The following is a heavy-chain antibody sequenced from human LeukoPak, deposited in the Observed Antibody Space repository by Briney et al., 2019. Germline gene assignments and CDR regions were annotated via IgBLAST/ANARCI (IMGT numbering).Heavy chain of an antibody. V-gene: IGHV1-46*01. CDR3: ARGPPCGGDCYPFDY. J-gene: IGHJ4*02. CDR1: GYTFTSYY. Sequence: ASVTVSCKASGYTFTSYYMHWVRQAPGQGLEWMGIINPSGGSTSYAQKFQGRVTMTRDMSTSTVYMELSSLRSEDTAVYYCARGPPCGGDCYPFDYWGQGTLVTVSS. D-gene: IGHD2-21*02. CDR2: INPSGGST.